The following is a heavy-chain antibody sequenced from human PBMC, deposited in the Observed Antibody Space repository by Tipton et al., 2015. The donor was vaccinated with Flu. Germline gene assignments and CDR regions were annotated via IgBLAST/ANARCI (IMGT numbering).Heavy chain of an antibody. CDR1: GGSVSSSGYY. Sequence: TLSLTCTVSGGSVSSSGYYWSWIRQPPGKGLEWIGSVHYSGSTNYNPSLKSRVTISIDTSRDQFSLNLTSVTAADTAVYFCARDDPSSSGYHWGQGILVTVSS. V-gene: IGHV4-61*08. J-gene: IGHJ4*02. CDR3: ARDDPSSSGYH. CDR2: VHYSGST. D-gene: IGHD3-22*01.